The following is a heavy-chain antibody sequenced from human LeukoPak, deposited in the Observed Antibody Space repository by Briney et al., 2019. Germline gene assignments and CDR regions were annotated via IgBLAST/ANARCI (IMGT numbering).Heavy chain of an antibody. CDR3: ASPCLYSSSWYDGSNFFDY. J-gene: IGHJ4*02. D-gene: IGHD6-13*01. CDR2: ISSSGSTI. CDR1: GFTFSDYY. Sequence: GGSLRLSCAASGFTFSDYYMSWIRQAPGKGLEWVSYISSSGSTIYYADSVKGRFTISRDNAKNSLYLQMNSLRAEDTAVYYCASPCLYSSSWYDGSNFFDYWGQGTLVTVSS. V-gene: IGHV3-11*01.